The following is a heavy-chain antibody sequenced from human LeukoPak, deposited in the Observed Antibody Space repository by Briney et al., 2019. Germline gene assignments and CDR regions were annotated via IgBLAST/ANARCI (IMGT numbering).Heavy chain of an antibody. CDR2: INPHSGVT. CDR1: GYTFAGYF. J-gene: IGHJ4*02. CDR3: ARDRTSTPNWEFDY. D-gene: IGHD1-26*01. Sequence: GASVKVSCKASGYTFAGYFIHWVRQAPGQGLEWMGRINPHSGVTEYAQKFQGRVTVSRDTSITTAYVEVSRLISDDTAVYYCARDRTSTPNWEFDYWGQGTLVTVSS. V-gene: IGHV1-2*06.